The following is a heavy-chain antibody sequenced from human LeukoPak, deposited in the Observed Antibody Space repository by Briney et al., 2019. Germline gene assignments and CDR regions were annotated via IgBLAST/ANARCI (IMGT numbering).Heavy chain of an antibody. V-gene: IGHV4-59*01. Sequence: SETLSLTCTVSGGSINNYWSWTRQPPGKGLEWIGYIYYSGSTKYNPSLKSRVTISVDTSKNQFSLRLSSVTAADTAVYYCVGYDSSGYYYRIFDYWGQGTLVTVSS. CDR1: GGSINNY. CDR3: VGYDSSGYYYRIFDY. D-gene: IGHD3-22*01. J-gene: IGHJ4*02. CDR2: IYYSGST.